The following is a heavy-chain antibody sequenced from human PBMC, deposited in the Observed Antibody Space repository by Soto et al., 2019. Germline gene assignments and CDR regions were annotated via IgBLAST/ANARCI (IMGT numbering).Heavy chain of an antibody. Sequence: GGSLRLSCAASGFTFSSYAMHWVRQAPGKGLEWVAVISYDGSNKYYADSVKGRFTISRDNSKNTLYLQMNSLRAEDTAVYYFARASDSNSPNFFFYDTAASDIYTPSTLSSRTNLLWG. V-gene: IGHV3-30-3*01. CDR3: ARASDSNSPNFFFYDTAASDIYTPSTLSSRTNLL. D-gene: IGHD4-4*01. CDR2: ISYDGSNK. J-gene: IGHJ2*01. CDR1: GFTFSSYA.